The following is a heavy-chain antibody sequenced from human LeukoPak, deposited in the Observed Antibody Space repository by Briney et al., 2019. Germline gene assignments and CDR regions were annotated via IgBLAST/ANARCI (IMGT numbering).Heavy chain of an antibody. D-gene: IGHD3-3*01. J-gene: IGHJ5*02. Sequence: ASVKVSCKASGYTFTGYYMHWVRQAPGQGLEWMGWINPNSGGTNYAQKFQGRVTMTRDTSISTAYMELSRLRSDDTAVYYCARDSYDFWSGYYGRFDPWGQGTLVTVSS. CDR2: INPNSGGT. CDR1: GYTFTGYY. V-gene: IGHV1-2*02. CDR3: ARDSYDFWSGYYGRFDP.